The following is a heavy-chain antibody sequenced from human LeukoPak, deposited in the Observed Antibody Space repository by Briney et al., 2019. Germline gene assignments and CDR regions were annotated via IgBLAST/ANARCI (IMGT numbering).Heavy chain of an antibody. V-gene: IGHV3-23*01. Sequence: PGGSLRLSCAASGFTFSSYAMSWVRLAPGKGLEWVSVISDSGGTTYYADSVKGRFTISRDNAKNSLYLQMNSLRAEDTAVYYCARDPTQWLRYGHFDYWGQGTLVTVSS. CDR1: GFTFSSYA. CDR2: ISDSGGTT. CDR3: ARDPTQWLRYGHFDY. J-gene: IGHJ4*02. D-gene: IGHD5-12*01.